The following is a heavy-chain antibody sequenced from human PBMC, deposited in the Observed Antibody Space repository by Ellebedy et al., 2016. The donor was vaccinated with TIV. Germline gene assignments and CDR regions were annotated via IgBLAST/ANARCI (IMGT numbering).Heavy chain of an antibody. Sequence: GESLKISCVASGFSFSDYSMSWVRQAPGKGLEWLSVIYSDAATYYADSVKGRFTISRDNSKNTLYLQMNSLRAEDTAVYYCARGFRFGMDVWGQGTTVTVSS. V-gene: IGHV3-66*01. CDR1: GFSFSDYS. J-gene: IGHJ6*02. CDR2: IYSDAAT. D-gene: IGHD3-10*01. CDR3: ARGFRFGMDV.